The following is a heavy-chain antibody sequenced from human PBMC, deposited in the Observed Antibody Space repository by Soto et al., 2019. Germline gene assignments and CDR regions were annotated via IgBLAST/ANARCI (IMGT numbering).Heavy chain of an antibody. Sequence: SVKVSCKASGFTFTSSAVRWVRQARGQRLEWIGWIVVGSGNTNYAQKFQERVTITRDMSTSTAYMELSSLRSEDTAVYYCAAGSIDFWSGYHPFDYWGQGTLVTVSS. D-gene: IGHD3-3*01. CDR3: AAGSIDFWSGYHPFDY. V-gene: IGHV1-58*01. CDR2: IVVGSGNT. CDR1: GFTFTSSA. J-gene: IGHJ4*02.